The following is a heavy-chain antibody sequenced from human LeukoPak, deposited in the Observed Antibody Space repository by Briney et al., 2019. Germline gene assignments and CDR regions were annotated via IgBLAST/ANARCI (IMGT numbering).Heavy chain of an antibody. CDR3: ARMPSGYDGGYFFDY. D-gene: IGHD5-12*01. CDR1: GFSLSTSGVR. CDR2: IDWDDDK. V-gene: IGHV2-70*04. J-gene: IGHJ4*02. Sequence: SGPTLVNPTQTLTLTCTFSGFSLSTSGVRVSWIRQPPGKALEWLARIDWDDDKFYSTSLRTRLTISKDTSKNQVVLTMTNMDPVDTATYYCARMPSGYDGGYFFDYWGQGTLVTVSS.